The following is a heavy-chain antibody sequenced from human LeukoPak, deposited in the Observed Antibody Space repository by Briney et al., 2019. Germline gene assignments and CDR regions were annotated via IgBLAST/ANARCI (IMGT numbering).Heavy chain of an antibody. CDR1: GYSISSGYY. V-gene: IGHV4-38-2*02. CDR3: ATPLGYCCSTSCYGGDAFDI. Sequence: SETLSLTXTVSGYSISSGYYWGWIRQPPGKGVEWIGGICHSASTYYNPSLKSRVTISVDTSKNPFSLKLSSVTAADTAVYYCATPLGYCCSTSCYGGDAFDIWGQGTMVTVSS. J-gene: IGHJ3*02. D-gene: IGHD2-2*01. CDR2: ICHSAST.